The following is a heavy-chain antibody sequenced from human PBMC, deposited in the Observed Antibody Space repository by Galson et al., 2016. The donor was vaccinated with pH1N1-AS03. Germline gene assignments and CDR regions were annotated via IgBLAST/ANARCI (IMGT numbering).Heavy chain of an antibody. CDR2: IFPGDSAS. CDR1: GYSFTNNW. CDR3: ARGYSGPAPDDC. Sequence: QSGAEVKKPGESLKISCKGSGYSFTNNWINWVRQTPGKGLEWMGIIFPGDSASIYSPSFQGQVTFPADKSINTAYLQWTSLKTSDTAIYYFARGYSGPAPDDCWGQGTVVTVSS. J-gene: IGHJ4*02. V-gene: IGHV5-51*01. D-gene: IGHD5-12*01.